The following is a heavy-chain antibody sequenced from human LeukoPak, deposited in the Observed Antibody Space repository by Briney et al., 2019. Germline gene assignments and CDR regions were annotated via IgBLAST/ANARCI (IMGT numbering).Heavy chain of an antibody. CDR2: IYHNGNT. D-gene: IGHD5-18*01. CDR1: GGSISSGGYS. J-gene: IGHJ4*02. Sequence: SETLSLTCAVSGGSISSGGYSWSWIRQPPGKGLEWIGYIYHNGNTYYSPSLKSRVTISVDRSKNQLSLKLSSVTAADAAMYYCASGGYSYGFDYWGQGTLVTVSS. V-gene: IGHV4-30-2*01. CDR3: ASGGYSYGFDY.